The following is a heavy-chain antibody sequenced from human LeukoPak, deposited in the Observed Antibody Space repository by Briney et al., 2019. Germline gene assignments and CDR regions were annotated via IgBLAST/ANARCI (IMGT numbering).Heavy chain of an antibody. V-gene: IGHV1-46*01. CDR3: ARSYGDYGGFDY. CDR1: GYTFTSYY. Sequence: ASVKVSCKASGYTFTSYYMHWVRQAPGQGLEWMGIINPSGGSTSYAQKFQGRVTMTRDTSTSTVYMELSSLRSEDTAVYYCARSYGDYGGFDYWGQGTLVTASS. CDR2: INPSGGST. J-gene: IGHJ4*02. D-gene: IGHD4-17*01.